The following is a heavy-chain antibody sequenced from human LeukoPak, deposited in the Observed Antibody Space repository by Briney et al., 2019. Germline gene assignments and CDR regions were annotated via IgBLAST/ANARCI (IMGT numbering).Heavy chain of an antibody. J-gene: IGHJ5*02. CDR2: IYYSGST. V-gene: IGHV4-39*01. Sequence: SETLSLTCTVSGGSISSSSYYWGWIRQPPGKGLEWIGSIYYSGSTYYNPSLKSRVTISVDTSKNQFSLKLSSVTAADTAVYYCAGQGGEYEWELLPSNNWFDPWGQGALVTVSS. D-gene: IGHD1-26*01. CDR3: AGQGGEYEWELLPSNNWFDP. CDR1: GGSISSSSYY.